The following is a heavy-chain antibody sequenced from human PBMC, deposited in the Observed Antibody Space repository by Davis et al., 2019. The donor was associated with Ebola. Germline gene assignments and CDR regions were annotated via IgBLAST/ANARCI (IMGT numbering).Heavy chain of an antibody. J-gene: IGHJ4*02. D-gene: IGHD3-16*01. Sequence: GESLKISCAASGFTFSSYGMHWVRQAPGKGLEWVAVISYDGSNKYYADSVKGRFTISRDNSKNTLYLQMNSLRAEDTAVYYCAKGGALHYWGQGTLVTVSS. V-gene: IGHV3-30*18. CDR1: GFTFSSYG. CDR2: ISYDGSNK. CDR3: AKGGALHY.